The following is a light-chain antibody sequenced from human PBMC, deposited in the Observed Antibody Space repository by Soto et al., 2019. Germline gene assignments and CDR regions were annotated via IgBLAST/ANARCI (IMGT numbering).Light chain of an antibody. V-gene: IGKV1-5*01. CDR2: DAS. CDR1: QSINKW. J-gene: IGKJ1*01. CDR3: PQYGSSPWT. Sequence: DIQMTQSPSTLPASVGDRVTITYGARQSINKWLAWYQQKPGKAPKYLIYDASSLGSGVPARFSGSGSGTEFTLSISSLEPEDFATYYCPQYGSSPWTFGQGTKVDIK.